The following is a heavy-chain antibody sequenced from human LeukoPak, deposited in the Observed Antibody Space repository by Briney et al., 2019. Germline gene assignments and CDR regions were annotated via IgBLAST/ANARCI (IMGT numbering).Heavy chain of an antibody. V-gene: IGHV3-66*01. Sequence: SGGSLRLSCAASGFTVSSNYMSWVRQAPGKGLEWVSINSGGSTYYADSVKGRFTISRDNSKNTLYLQMNSLRAEDTAVYYCAEDRTGKKLISGKEYYYMDFWAKGPRSPSP. CDR1: GFTVSSNY. CDR3: AEDRTGKKLISGKEYYYMDF. CDR2: NSGGST. D-gene: IGHD3-10*01. J-gene: IGHJ6*03.